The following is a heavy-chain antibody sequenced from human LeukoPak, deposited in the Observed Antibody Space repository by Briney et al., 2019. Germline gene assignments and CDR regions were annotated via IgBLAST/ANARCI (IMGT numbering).Heavy chain of an antibody. D-gene: IGHD3-22*01. V-gene: IGHV3-48*04. CDR3: ARVQQYDKFDY. Sequence: GGSLRLSCAASGFTFSSYAMSWVRQAPGKGLEWVSYISSSGSTIYYADSVKGRFTISRDNAKNSLYLQMNSLRAEDTALYYCARVQQYDKFDYWGQGALVTVSS. CDR2: ISSSGSTI. CDR1: GFTFSSYA. J-gene: IGHJ4*02.